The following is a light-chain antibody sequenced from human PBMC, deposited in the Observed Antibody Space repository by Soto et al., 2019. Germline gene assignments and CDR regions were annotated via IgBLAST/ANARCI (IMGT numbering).Light chain of an antibody. Sequence: DIQMTQSPSTLSASVGDRVTITCRASQTISSWLAWYQQKPGKAPKLLIYDASSLESGVPSRFSGSGSGTEFTLTISSLQPDDSATYYCQQYNSYLWTFGQGTKVDI. V-gene: IGKV1-5*01. CDR2: DAS. CDR1: QTISSW. J-gene: IGKJ1*01. CDR3: QQYNSYLWT.